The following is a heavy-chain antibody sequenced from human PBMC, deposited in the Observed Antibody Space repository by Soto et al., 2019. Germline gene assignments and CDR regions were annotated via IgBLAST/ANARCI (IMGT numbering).Heavy chain of an antibody. CDR3: ARPHADDYGDPYFDY. Sequence: PGGSLRLSCAASGFTVSSNYMSWVRQAPGKGLEWVSVIYSGGSTYYADSVKGRFTISRDNSKNTLYLQMNSLRAEDTAVYYCARPHADDYGDPYFDYWGQGTLVTVSS. J-gene: IGHJ4*02. CDR1: GFTVSSNY. D-gene: IGHD4-17*01. CDR2: IYSGGST. V-gene: IGHV3-53*01.